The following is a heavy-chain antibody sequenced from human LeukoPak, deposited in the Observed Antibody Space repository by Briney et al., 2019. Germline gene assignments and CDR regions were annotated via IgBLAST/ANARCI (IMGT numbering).Heavy chain of an antibody. CDR2: IYHSGST. CDR3: ARTGWYSSSWYYFDY. J-gene: IGHJ4*02. V-gene: IGHV4-30-2*01. Sequence: SLTLSLTCAVSGGSISSGGYSWSWIRQPPGKGLEWIGYIYHSGSTYYNPSLKSRVTISVDRSKNQFSLKLSSVTAADTAVYYCARTGWYSSSWYYFDYWGQGTLVTVSS. CDR1: GGSISSGGYS. D-gene: IGHD6-13*01.